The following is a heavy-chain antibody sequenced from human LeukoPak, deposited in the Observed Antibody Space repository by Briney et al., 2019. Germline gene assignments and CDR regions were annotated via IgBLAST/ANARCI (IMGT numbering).Heavy chain of an antibody. J-gene: IGHJ4*02. Sequence: GGSLRLSCAASGFTFDDYGMSWVRQAPGKGLEWVANIKQDGSEKYYVDSVKGRFTISRDNAKNSLYLQMNSLRAEDTAVYYCARQGYSSGWYVPNFDYWGQGTLVTVSS. V-gene: IGHV3-7*01. CDR2: IKQDGSEK. CDR3: ARQGYSSGWYVPNFDY. CDR1: GFTFDDYG. D-gene: IGHD6-19*01.